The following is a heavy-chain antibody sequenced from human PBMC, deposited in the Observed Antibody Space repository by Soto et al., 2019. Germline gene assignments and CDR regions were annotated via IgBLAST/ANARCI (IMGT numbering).Heavy chain of an antibody. Sequence: MPSETLSLTCTVSGGSFSSYYWSWIRQPPGKGLEWIGHIYYSGRTNYNPSLKSRVTISGDTSKNQLSLKLSSVTAADTAVYYCARDYYYDSRGYPGAYYYGMDVWGQGTTVTVSS. CDR2: IYYSGRT. D-gene: IGHD3-22*01. CDR1: GGSFSSYY. CDR3: ARDYYYDSRGYPGAYYYGMDV. J-gene: IGHJ6*02. V-gene: IGHV4-59*01.